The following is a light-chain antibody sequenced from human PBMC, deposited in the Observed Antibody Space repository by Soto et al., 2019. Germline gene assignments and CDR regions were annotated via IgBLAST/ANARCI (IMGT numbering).Light chain of an antibody. Sequence: EIVLTHSPATLSLSLWEIATLSCRTSQSVTNYLAWYQLKPGQPPRLLIYDASNRATGNPARFSGSGSGTDFTLTISRLEPEDFAVDYCQQYGSSPRTFGQGTKVDIK. CDR3: QQYGSSPRT. CDR2: DAS. CDR1: QSVTNY. V-gene: IGKV3-20*01. J-gene: IGKJ1*01.